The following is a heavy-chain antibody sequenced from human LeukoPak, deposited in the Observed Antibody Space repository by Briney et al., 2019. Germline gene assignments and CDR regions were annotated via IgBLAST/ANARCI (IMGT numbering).Heavy chain of an antibody. V-gene: IGHV3-23*01. D-gene: IGHD3-9*01. CDR3: AKEDYDILTGYYWGGGVGMDV. CDR1: GFTFSSYA. J-gene: IGHJ6*02. CDR2: ISGSGGST. Sequence: GGSLRLSCAASGFTFSSYAMSWVRQAPGKGLEWVSAISGSGGSTYYADSVKGRFTISRDNSKNTLYLQMNSLRAEDTAVYYRAKEDYDILTGYYWGGGVGMDVWGQGTTVTVSS.